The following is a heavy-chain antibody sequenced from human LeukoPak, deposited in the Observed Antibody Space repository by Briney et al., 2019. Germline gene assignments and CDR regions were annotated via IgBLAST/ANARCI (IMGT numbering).Heavy chain of an antibody. CDR1: GGSIGSYY. CDR2: IYYSGST. CDR3: ARDPAAAYFDY. J-gene: IGHJ4*02. V-gene: IGHV4-59*01. Sequence: PSETLSLTCTVSGGSIGSYYWSWIRQPPGKGLEWIGYIYYSGSTNYNPSLKSRVTISVDTSKNQFSLKLSSVTAADTAVYYCARDPAAAYFDYWGQGTLVTVSS. D-gene: IGHD6-13*01.